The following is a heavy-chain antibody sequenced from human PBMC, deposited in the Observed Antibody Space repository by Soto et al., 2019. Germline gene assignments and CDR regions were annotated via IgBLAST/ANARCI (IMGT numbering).Heavy chain of an antibody. CDR1: GGTFSTYA. J-gene: IGHJ4*02. V-gene: IGHV1-69*12. D-gene: IGHD5-18*01. CDR2: IIPMFGTS. Sequence: QVQLVQSGAEVKKPESSVKVSCKAPGGTFSTYAISWVRQAPGQGLEWMGGIIPMFGTSNYAQRFQDRVTMTADESTNTVYMELSRLRAEDTAVYFCASGIQLWLRRINNGDSGWGKGTLVTVSS. CDR3: ASGIQLWLRRINNGDSG.